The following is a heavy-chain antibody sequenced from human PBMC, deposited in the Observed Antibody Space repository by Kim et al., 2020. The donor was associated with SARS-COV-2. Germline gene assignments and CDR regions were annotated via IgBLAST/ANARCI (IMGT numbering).Heavy chain of an antibody. J-gene: IGHJ6*02. CDR3: ARDLRPTAWYYYVMDL. CDR2: IFYSGST. CDR1: GDSISRNS. V-gene: IGHV4-59*13. Sequence: SETLSLTCTVSGDSISRNSWSWVRQRPGKGLEWIGHIFYSGSTNYNPSLTSRVTMSLDTSKNQLSLKVNLVTAADTAVYYCARDLRPTAWYYYVMDLWGRGAAVIGSS. D-gene: IGHD2-2*01.